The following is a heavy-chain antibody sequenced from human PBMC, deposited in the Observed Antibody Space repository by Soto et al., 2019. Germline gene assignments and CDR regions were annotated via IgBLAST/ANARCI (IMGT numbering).Heavy chain of an antibody. CDR2: IIPIFGTA. V-gene: IGHV1-69*06. Sequence: QVQLVQSGAEVKKPGSWVKVSCKASGGTVSSYAISWVRQAPGQGLEWMGGIIPIFGTANYAQKFQGRVTITADKSTSTAYMELSSLRSEDTAVYYCASPSGLYDFWSGYYSYWGQGTLVTVSS. J-gene: IGHJ4*02. D-gene: IGHD3-3*01. CDR3: ASPSGLYDFWSGYYSY. CDR1: GGTVSSYA.